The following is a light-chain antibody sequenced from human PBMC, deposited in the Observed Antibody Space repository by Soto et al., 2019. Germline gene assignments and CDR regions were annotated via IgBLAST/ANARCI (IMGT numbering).Light chain of an antibody. V-gene: IGKV3-15*01. CDR3: QHYNNWLTLT. CDR2: DAS. CDR1: QSVSSN. Sequence: EIVMTQSPATLSVPPGERATLSCRASQSVSSNLAWYQHKPGQAPRLLIYDASTRATGIPARFSGSASGTEFTLTISSLQSEDFAVYYCQHYNNWLTLTFGGGTKVEIK. J-gene: IGKJ4*01.